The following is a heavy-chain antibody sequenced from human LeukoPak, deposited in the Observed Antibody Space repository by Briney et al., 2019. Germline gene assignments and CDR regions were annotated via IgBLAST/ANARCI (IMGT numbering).Heavy chain of an antibody. J-gene: IGHJ4*02. Sequence: GGSLRLSCAVTGFTFDTYWMSWVRQVPGKGLEWVANINQDGSAKYYVDSVKDRFTISRDNAKNSLYLQMNSLRAEDTGVYYCAPYGGDWNFDSWGQGTLVTVSS. CDR3: APYGGDWNFDS. D-gene: IGHD2-21*01. V-gene: IGHV3-7*01. CDR2: INQDGSAK. CDR1: GFTFDTYW.